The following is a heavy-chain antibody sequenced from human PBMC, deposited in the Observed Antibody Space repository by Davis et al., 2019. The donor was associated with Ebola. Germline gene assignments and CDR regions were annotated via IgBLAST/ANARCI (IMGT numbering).Heavy chain of an antibody. J-gene: IGHJ6*02. Sequence: ASLQVSCKGSGYSFSDYYIHCVQRAPGKGLEWVGLVHPKAGKTVYAEKFQDRVTITADRSTDTVYMELSSLRFEDAAVYYCTTLDILTAYVPYAMDVWGQGTTVTVS. CDR3: TTLDILTAYVPYAMDV. CDR2: VHPKAGKT. CDR1: GYSFSDYY. V-gene: IGHV1-69-2*01. D-gene: IGHD3-9*01.